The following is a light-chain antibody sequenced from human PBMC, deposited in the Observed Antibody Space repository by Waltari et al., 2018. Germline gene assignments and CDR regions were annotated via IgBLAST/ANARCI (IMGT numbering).Light chain of an antibody. Sequence: EVVLTQSPGTLSLSPGERATLSCRARQSVSKYLAWYQQRTGQAPRLLIYAASTRATGVPDRFSGSGFGTDFSLTISRLEPEDIAVYFCQNHERIPATFGQGTRVEIK. V-gene: IGKV3-20*01. CDR3: QNHERIPAT. J-gene: IGKJ1*01. CDR2: AAS. CDR1: QSVSKY.